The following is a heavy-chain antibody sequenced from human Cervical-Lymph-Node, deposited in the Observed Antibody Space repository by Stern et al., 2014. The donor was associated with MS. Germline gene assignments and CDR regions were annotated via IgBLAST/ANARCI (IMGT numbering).Heavy chain of an antibody. CDR1: GDSVSSGSHY. D-gene: IGHD6-6*01. J-gene: IGHJ6*02. CDR2: IYTSGST. V-gene: IGHV4-61*02. CDR3: ARLGIASRPYFYGMDV. Sequence: QLQLQESGPGLVKPSQTLSLTCTVSGDSVSSGSHYWSWVRQPAGKGLEWIGRIYTSGSTNYSPPLKSRVPITLEPSKTQSSLKLGSGTATDTAVYYCARLGIASRPYFYGMDVWGQGTTVIVSS.